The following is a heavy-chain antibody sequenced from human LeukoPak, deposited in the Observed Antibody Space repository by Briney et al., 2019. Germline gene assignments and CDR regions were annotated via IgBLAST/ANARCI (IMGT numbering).Heavy chain of an antibody. V-gene: IGHV4-59*08. CDR2: TYYSGST. J-gene: IGHJ5*02. Sequence: SETLSLTCTVSGGSISSYYCSWIRQPPGKGLEWIGYTYYSGSTNYNPSLKSRVTISVDTSKNQFSLKLSSVTAADTAVYYCARHGGRDIVVVPAAMTDPGWFDPWGQGTLVTVSS. D-gene: IGHD2-2*01. CDR3: ARHGGRDIVVVPAAMTDPGWFDP. CDR1: GGSISSYY.